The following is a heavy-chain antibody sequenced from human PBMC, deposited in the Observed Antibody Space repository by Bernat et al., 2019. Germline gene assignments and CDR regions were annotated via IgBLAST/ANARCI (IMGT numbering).Heavy chain of an antibody. D-gene: IGHD6-6*01. J-gene: IGHJ6*02. CDR1: GFTVSSNY. V-gene: IGHV3-66*01. Sequence: EVQLVESGGGLVQPGGSLRLSCAASGFTVSSNYMSWVRQAPGKGLEWVSVIYSGGSTYYADSVKGRFTISRDNSKNTLYLQMNSLRAEDTAVYYCARVGGSSSVYYYYGMDVWGQGTTVTVSS. CDR3: ARVGGSSSVYYYYGMDV. CDR2: IYSGGST.